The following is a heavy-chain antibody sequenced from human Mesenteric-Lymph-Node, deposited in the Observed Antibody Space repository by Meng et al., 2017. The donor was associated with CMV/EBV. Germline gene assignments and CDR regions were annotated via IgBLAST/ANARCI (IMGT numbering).Heavy chain of an antibody. CDR2: INHSGST. D-gene: IGHD3-16*02. J-gene: IGHJ4*02. CDR3: ARVYTPGSYRPWDY. V-gene: IGHV4-34*01. CDR1: GGSFSGYY. Sequence: SETLSLTCAVYGGSFSGYYWSWIRQPPGKGLEWIGEINHSGSTNYNPSLKSRVTISVDTSKNQFSLNLSSVTAADTSVYYCARVYTPGSYRPWDYWGQGTLVTVSS.